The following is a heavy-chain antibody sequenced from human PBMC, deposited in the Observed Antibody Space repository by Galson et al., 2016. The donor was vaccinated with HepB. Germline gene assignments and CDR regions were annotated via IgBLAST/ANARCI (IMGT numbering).Heavy chain of an antibody. V-gene: IGHV3-NL1*01. CDR3: KSSSY. D-gene: IGHD6-19*01. CDR2: IYSAGST. CDR1: GFSFSNYG. Sequence: SLRLSCAASGFSFSNYGMHWVRQAPGKGLEWVSFIYSAGSTYYSDSVKGRFTISRDRSKNTLDLQMNSLRAEDTAVYYCKSSSYWGQGTLVTVSS. J-gene: IGHJ4*02.